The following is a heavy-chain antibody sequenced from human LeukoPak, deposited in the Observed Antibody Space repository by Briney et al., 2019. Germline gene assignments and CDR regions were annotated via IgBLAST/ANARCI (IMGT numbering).Heavy chain of an antibody. J-gene: IGHJ4*02. CDR1: GYSISSGYY. V-gene: IGHV4-38-2*01. CDR3: ARQTIRYFDY. D-gene: IGHD1-14*01. Sequence: SETLSLTCAVSGYSISSGYYWGWIRQPPGKGLEWIGSIYYSGSTYYNPSLKSRVTISVDTSKNQFSLKLSSVTAADTAVYYCARQTIRYFDYWGQGTLVTVSS. CDR2: IYYSGST.